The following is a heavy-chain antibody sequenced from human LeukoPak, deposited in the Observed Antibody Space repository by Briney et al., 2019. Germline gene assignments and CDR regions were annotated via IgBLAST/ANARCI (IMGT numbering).Heavy chain of an antibody. CDR3: ARSIVVIPAADAFDI. V-gene: IGHV1-8*01. CDR1: GYTFTSYD. CDR2: MHPNSGNT. J-gene: IGHJ3*02. D-gene: IGHD2-2*01. Sequence: ASVKVSFKASGYTFTSYDINWVRQATGQGLEWMGWMHPNSGNTGFAQKFQGRVTMTKNTSISTAHMEMSSIRSAATAVYYCARSIVVIPAADAFDIWGQGTMVTVSS.